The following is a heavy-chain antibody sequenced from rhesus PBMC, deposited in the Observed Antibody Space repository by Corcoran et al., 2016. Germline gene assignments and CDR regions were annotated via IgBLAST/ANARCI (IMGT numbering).Heavy chain of an antibody. J-gene: IGHJ6*01. CDR3: ARGSNLSGLDF. Sequence: QLQESGPGLVKPSETLSLTCAVSGGSISSNFWGWIRQPPGKGLEGIGRISGSDGTTAYSPSLKSRVTILIDTSKTQFSVKVNSVTAADTAVYYCARGSNLSGLDFWGQGVAVTVSS. D-gene: IGHD4-23*01. V-gene: IGHV4-160*01. CDR2: ISGSDGTT. CDR1: GGSISSNF.